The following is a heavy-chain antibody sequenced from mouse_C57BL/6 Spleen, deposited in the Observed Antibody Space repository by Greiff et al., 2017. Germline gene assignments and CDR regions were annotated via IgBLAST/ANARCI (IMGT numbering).Heavy chain of an antibody. CDR3: ANYGNYAWFAY. CDR2: IDPEDGET. CDR1: GYNITDYY. J-gene: IGHJ3*01. Sequence: EVKLQESGAELVKPGASVKLSCTASGYNITDYYMHWVKQRTEQGLEWIGRIDPEDGETKYAPKFQGKANITADKSSNTAYLKLSSLTSEDTAVYYCANYGNYAWFAYWGQGTLVTVSA. D-gene: IGHD2-1*01. V-gene: IGHV14-2*01.